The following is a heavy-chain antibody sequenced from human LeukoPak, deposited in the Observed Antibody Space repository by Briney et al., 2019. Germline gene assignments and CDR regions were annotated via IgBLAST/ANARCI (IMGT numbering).Heavy chain of an antibody. CDR2: IHSTGNT. CDR3: ARFSSGCSTASCYLDY. Sequence: SETLSLTCTVSGGSITDHYWSWIRQPPGKGLELTGHIHSTGNTYYKPSLKSRITISLDTSRNQFSLRLSSVTAADTAVYYCARFSSGCSTASCYLDYWGQGTLVTVSS. D-gene: IGHD2-2*01. V-gene: IGHV4-59*11. CDR1: GGSITDHY. J-gene: IGHJ4*02.